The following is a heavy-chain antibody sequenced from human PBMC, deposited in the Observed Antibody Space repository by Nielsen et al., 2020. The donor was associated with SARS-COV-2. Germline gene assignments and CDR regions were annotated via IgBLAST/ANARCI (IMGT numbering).Heavy chain of an antibody. J-gene: IGHJ5*02. CDR3: ARDRGHSMITFGGVIARRNWFDP. D-gene: IGHD3-16*02. V-gene: IGHV4-39*07. CDR1: GGSISSSSYY. CDR2: IYYSGST. Sequence: SETLSLTCTVSGGSISSSSYYWGWIRQPPGKGLEWIGSIYYSGSTYYNPSLKSRVTISVDTSKNQFSLKLSSVTAADTAVYYCARDRGHSMITFGGVIARRNWFDPWGQGTLVTVSS.